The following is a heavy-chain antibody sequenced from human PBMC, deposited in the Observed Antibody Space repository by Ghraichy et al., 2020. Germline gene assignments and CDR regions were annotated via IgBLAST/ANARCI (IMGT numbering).Heavy chain of an antibody. CDR1: GYTFTNYD. J-gene: IGHJ4*02. V-gene: IGHV1-8*01. D-gene: IGHD3-16*01. CDR3: ARAPNGGGFETFDY. Sequence: ASVKVSCKASGYTFTNYDINWVRQATGQGLEWMGWMFANSGDTGYAQNFQGRITMTRDTSISTAYMELSSLRSEDTAVYYCARAPNGGGFETFDYWGQGSRVLVSS. CDR2: MFANSGDT.